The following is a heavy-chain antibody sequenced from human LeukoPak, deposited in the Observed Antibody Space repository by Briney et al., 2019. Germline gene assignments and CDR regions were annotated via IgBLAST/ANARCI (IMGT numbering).Heavy chain of an antibody. J-gene: IGHJ4*02. V-gene: IGHV3-20*04. CDR1: GFTFDDYG. Sequence: GGSLRLSCAASGFTFDDYGMSWVRQAPGKGLEWVSGINWNGGSTGYADSVKGRFTISRDNSENTLYLQMNSLGVEDTAVYYCAGDFDYWGQGTLVTVSS. CDR2: INWNGGST. CDR3: AGDFDY.